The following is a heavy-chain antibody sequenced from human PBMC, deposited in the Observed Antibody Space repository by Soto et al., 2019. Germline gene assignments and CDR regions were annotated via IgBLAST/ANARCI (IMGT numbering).Heavy chain of an antibody. CDR2: ISGSGSST. V-gene: IGHV3-23*01. CDR3: VREASSSGLHLDH. D-gene: IGHD6-6*01. J-gene: IGHJ4*02. Sequence: ETLSLTCAVYGGSFSGYYWSWIRQPPGKGLEWVSFISGSGSSTYYADSVKGRFTISRGNSKNTLYLQMNSLRAEDAAVYYCVREASSSGLHLDHWGRGTLVTVSS. CDR1: GGSFSGYY.